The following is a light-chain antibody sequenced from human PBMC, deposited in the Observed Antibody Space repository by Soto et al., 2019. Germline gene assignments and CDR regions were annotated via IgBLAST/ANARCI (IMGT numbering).Light chain of an antibody. V-gene: IGKV3-11*01. CDR2: DAS. CDR3: QQRSNWSRT. J-gene: IGKJ2*01. Sequence: EIALTQSPATLSLSPGERATLSCRASQSVSSYLAWYQQKPGQAPRLLIYDASSRATGIPARFSGSGSGTDFTLTISSLEPEDFAVYYCQQRSNWSRTFGQGTKLEIK. CDR1: QSVSSY.